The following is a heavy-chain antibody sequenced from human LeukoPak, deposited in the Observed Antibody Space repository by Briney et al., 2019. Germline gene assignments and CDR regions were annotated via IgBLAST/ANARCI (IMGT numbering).Heavy chain of an antibody. CDR1: GFTFSNYA. CDR3: ANDGAYYDSSTDAFDI. CDR2: ISASGVST. D-gene: IGHD3-22*01. V-gene: IGHV3-23*01. Sequence: GGSLRLSCAASGFTFSNYAMSWVRQAPGKGLEWVSAISASGVSTYYADSVKGRFTISRDNSKNTLYLQMNSLRAEDTAVYYCANDGAYYDSSTDAFDIWGQGTMVTVSS. J-gene: IGHJ3*02.